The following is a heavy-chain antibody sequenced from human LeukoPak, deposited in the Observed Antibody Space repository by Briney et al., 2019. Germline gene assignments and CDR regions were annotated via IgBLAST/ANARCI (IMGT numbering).Heavy chain of an antibody. CDR3: ARGLSSDYDFWSGPNY. J-gene: IGHJ4*02. CDR1: GFTFSSYE. D-gene: IGHD3-3*01. CDR2: ISSSGSTI. V-gene: IGHV3-48*03. Sequence: QPGGSLRVSCAASGFTFSSYEMNWVRQAPGKGLEWVSYISSSGSTIYYADSVKGRFTISRDNAKNSLYLQMNSLRPEDTAVYYCARGLSSDYDFWSGPNYWGQGTLVTVSS.